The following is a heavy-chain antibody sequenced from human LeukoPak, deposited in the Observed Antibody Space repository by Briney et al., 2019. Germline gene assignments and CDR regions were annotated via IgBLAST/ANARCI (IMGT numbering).Heavy chain of an antibody. J-gene: IGHJ4*02. CDR3: ARWGRVDTAMVTTSSIDY. Sequence: ASVKVSCKASGYTFTSYYMHWVRQAPGQGLEWMGRIIPILGIANYAQKFQGRVTITADKSTSTAYVELSSLRSEDTAVYYCARWGRVDTAMVTTSSIDYWGQGTLVTVSS. D-gene: IGHD5-18*01. V-gene: IGHV1-69*02. CDR2: IIPILGIA. CDR1: GYTFTSYY.